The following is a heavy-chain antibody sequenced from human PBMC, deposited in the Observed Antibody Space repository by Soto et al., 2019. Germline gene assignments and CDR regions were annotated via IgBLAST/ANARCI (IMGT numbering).Heavy chain of an antibody. CDR2: IKHDGNEK. CDR3: VRTSLSWGHYYCRGVDL. Sequence: GGSLRLSGAATGVMFGTYWMSWVRQAPWKGLEGVANIKHDGNEKYYADSVKGRFTVSRDNVKNFLHLQMSSLRGDDTGVYFWVRTSLSWGHYYCRGVDLWGQGTTVRVCS. D-gene: IGHD3-22*01. CDR1: GVMFGTYW. J-gene: IGHJ6*01. V-gene: IGHV3-7*01.